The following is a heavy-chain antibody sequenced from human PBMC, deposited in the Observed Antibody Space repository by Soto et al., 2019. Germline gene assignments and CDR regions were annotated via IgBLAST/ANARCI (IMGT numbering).Heavy chain of an antibody. J-gene: IGHJ6*02. D-gene: IGHD6-19*01. CDR1: GYTFTSYG. Sequence: ASVKVSCKASGYTFTSYGISWVRQAPGQGLDWMGWISAYNGNTKYAQDLQGRVTMTTDTSTSTAYMELRSLRSDDTAVYYCARSCWSLEWLVRYYYYGMDVWGQGTTVTVSS. CDR2: ISAYNGNT. V-gene: IGHV1-18*04. CDR3: ARSCWSLEWLVRYYYYGMDV.